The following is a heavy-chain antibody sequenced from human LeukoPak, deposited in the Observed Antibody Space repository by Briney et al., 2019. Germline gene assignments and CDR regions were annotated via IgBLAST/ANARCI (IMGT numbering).Heavy chain of an antibody. CDR3: ARDWGY. V-gene: IGHV3-21*01. D-gene: IGHD3-22*01. CDR2: ITNTSTSM. J-gene: IGHJ4*02. Sequence: GGSLRLSCIASGFTFSNYRMSWVRQAPGRGLEWVSTITNTSTSMYYADSVKGRFTISRDNAKNSLFLQMNSLRAEDTAVYFCARDWGYWGQGALVTVSS. CDR1: GFTFSNYR.